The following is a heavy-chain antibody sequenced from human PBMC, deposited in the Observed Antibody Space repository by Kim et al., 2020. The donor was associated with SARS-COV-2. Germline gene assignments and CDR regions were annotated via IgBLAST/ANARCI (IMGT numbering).Heavy chain of an antibody. J-gene: IGHJ3*02. V-gene: IGHV1-2*02. D-gene: IGHD1-1*01. Sequence: ASVKVSCKASGYTFTGYYMHWVRQAPGQGLEWMGWINPNSGGTNYERKFLGRVTMTKDTSISTAYMELTRLRSDDTAVYYCARRLTNDDAFDIWGQGTMVTVSS. CDR2: INPNSGGT. CDR1: GYTFTGYY. CDR3: ARRLTNDDAFDI.